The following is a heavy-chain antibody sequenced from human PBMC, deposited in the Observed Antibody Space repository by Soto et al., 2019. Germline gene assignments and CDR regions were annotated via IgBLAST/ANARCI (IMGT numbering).Heavy chain of an antibody. CDR3: ARAFSVGAWSFDY. V-gene: IGHV3-21*01. D-gene: IGHD1-26*01. J-gene: IGHJ4*02. CDR1: GFTFSTYS. Sequence: EGQQVESGGGLVKPGGSLRLCCAASGFTFSTYSMNWVRQAPGKGLEWVSSITSNSNYIYYADSVKGRFTISRDIAKNSLYLQMNSLRAEDTAAYYCARAFSVGAWSFDYWGQGTLVTVSS. CDR2: ITSNSNYI.